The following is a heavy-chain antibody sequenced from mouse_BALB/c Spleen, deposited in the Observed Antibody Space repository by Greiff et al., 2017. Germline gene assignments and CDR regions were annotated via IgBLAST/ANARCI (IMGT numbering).Heavy chain of an antibody. CDR1: GFTFSSFG. D-gene: IGHD1-1*01. J-gene: IGHJ2*01. CDR3: ARNYGSVYYFDY. V-gene: IGHV5-17*02. Sequence: DVKLVESGGGLVQPGGSRKLSCAASGFTFSSFGMHWVRQAPEKGLEWVAYISSGSSTIYYADTVKGRFTISRDNPKNTLFLQMTSLRSEDTAMYYCARNYGSVYYFDYWGQGTTLTVSS. CDR2: ISSGSSTI.